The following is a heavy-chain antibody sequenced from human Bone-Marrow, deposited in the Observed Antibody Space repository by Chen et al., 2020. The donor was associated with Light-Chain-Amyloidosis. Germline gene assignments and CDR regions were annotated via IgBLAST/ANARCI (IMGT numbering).Heavy chain of an antibody. D-gene: IGHD2-15*01. CDR3: ARTPDATHYYYGMDV. CDR2: INTANGYT. V-gene: IGHV1-3*04. CDR1: GYSFTNYV. Sequence: QVQLVQSGAEVKKPGASVKVSCKASGYSFTNYVIHWVRQAPGQRLEWMGWINTANGYTKYSQKFQGRVTINRDTSASTAYMEVISLRFEDTAVYYCARTPDATHYYYGMDVWGQGTTVTVSS. J-gene: IGHJ6*02.